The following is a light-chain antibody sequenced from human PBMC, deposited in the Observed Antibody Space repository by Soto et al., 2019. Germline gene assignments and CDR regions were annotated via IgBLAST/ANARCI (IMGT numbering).Light chain of an antibody. CDR2: EVS. J-gene: IGKJ2*01. Sequence: TQSPAPRPLSPGERATLCWRASQSVSSYLAWDQQQPGQAPSLPIYEVSTRAMGVPARFSCSGSETEFNLTISSLQSEYYAVSFCQHYNNWTPYTFGQGTKVDIK. CDR3: QHYNNWTPYT. CDR1: QSVSSY. V-gene: IGKV3-15*01.